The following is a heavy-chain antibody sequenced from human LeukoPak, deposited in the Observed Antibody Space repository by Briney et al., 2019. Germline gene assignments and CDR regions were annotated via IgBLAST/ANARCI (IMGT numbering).Heavy chain of an antibody. V-gene: IGHV4-34*01. CDR3: ARDAGYDFWSGYYTAYYYYGMDI. D-gene: IGHD3-3*01. CDR1: GGSFGGYY. CDR2: INHSGST. J-gene: IGHJ6*02. Sequence: SETLSLTCAVYGGSFGGYYWSWIRQPPGKGLEWIGEINHSGSTNYNPSLKSRVTISVDTSKNQFSLKLSSVTAADTAVYYCARDAGYDFWSGYYTAYYYYGMDIWGQGTTVTVSS.